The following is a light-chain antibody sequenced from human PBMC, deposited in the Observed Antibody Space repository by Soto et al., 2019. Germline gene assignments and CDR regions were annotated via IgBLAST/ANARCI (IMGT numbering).Light chain of an antibody. CDR3: LHDYNYPRT. CDR2: AAS. V-gene: IGKV1-6*01. CDR1: QDISND. J-gene: IGKJ1*01. Sequence: AIQMTQSPSSLSASVGDRVTITCRASQDISNDLGWYQQKPGKAPKLLIYAASSLQSGVPSRFSGSGSCTDFTLTISSLQPEDFATYYCLHDYNYPRTFGQGTKVEVK.